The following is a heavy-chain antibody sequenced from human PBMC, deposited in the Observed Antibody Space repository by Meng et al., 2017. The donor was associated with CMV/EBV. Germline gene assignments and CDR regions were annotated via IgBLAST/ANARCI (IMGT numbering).Heavy chain of an antibody. CDR1: GFTFSSYA. CDR2: IDSSGA. J-gene: IGHJ5*02. V-gene: IGHV3-23*05. Sequence: GESLKISCAASGFTFSSYAMSWVRQTPGMGLEWVSTIDSSGAYIADSVKGRFTVSRDNFKNTLDLQMNSLRVEDAATYYCAKLMGNTRVDHWGQGTQVTVSS. CDR3: AKLMGNTRVDH. D-gene: IGHD5-24*01.